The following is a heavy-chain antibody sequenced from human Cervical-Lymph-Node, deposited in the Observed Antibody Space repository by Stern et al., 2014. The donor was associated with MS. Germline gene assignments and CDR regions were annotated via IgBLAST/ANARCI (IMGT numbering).Heavy chain of an antibody. V-gene: IGHV3-11*01. D-gene: IGHD4-23*01. CDR2: ISSRAIII. CDR3: VRSKSDYAGNPANFDH. J-gene: IGHJ4*02. Sequence: VQLVESGGGLVKPGGSLRLSCAASGFNFNDHYMSWIRQAPGKGLEWISYISSRAIIINDSAAVKGRFAIARDDAKNSWYLHMNSLRAEDTALDYGVRSKSDYAGNPANFDHWGQGTLVTVST. CDR1: GFNFNDHY.